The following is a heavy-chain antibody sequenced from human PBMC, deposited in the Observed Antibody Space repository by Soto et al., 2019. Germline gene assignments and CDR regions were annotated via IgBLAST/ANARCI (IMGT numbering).Heavy chain of an antibody. Sequence: ASVKVSCKASGYTFTSYGISWVRQAPGQGLEWMGWISAYNGNTNYAQKLQGRVTMTTDTSTSTAYMELRSLRSDDMAVYYCARVHYYDSSGYPDYWGQGTLVTVSS. V-gene: IGHV1-18*03. J-gene: IGHJ4*02. CDR2: ISAYNGNT. CDR3: ARVHYYDSSGYPDY. CDR1: GYTFTSYG. D-gene: IGHD3-22*01.